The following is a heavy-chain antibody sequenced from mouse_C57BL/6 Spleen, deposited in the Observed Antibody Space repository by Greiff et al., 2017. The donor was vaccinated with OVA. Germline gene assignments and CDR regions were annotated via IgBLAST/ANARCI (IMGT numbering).Heavy chain of an antibody. CDR2: IDPSDSET. Sequence: QVQLQQPGAELVRPGSSVKLSCKASGYTFTSYWMHWVKQRPIQGLEWIGNIDPSDSETHYNQKFKDKATLTVDKSSSTADMQLSSLTSEDSAVYYCARWDGSSSYAMDYWGQGTSVTVSS. V-gene: IGHV1-52*01. CDR1: GYTFTSYW. D-gene: IGHD1-1*01. CDR3: ARWDGSSSYAMDY. J-gene: IGHJ4*01.